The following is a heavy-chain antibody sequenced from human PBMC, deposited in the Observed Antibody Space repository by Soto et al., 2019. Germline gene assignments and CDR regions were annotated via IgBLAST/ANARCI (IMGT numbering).Heavy chain of an antibody. CDR2: IGANGGGT. Sequence: GGSLRLSCAASGFPFSSFFMSLVRQAPGKGLDWVSGIGANGGGTYYADSVKGRFIISRDNSKNTLYLQMNSLRAEDTAVYYCARDPNGDYLGAFDFWGQKTMVTVSS. V-gene: IGHV3-23*01. J-gene: IGHJ3*01. D-gene: IGHD4-17*01. CDR3: ARDPNGDYLGAFDF. CDR1: GFPFSSFF.